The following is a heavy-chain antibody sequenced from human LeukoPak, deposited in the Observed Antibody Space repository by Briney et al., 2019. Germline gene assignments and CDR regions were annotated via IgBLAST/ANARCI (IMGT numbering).Heavy chain of an antibody. J-gene: IGHJ3*02. CDR2: MSFDGSQ. D-gene: IGHD5-12*01. CDR1: GRPFSSSI. CDR3: AREGHTSGFCGAFDI. V-gene: IGHV3-30*03. Sequence: GGSLRLSCALSGRPFSSSIMHWVRQAPGKGLKWVAGMSFDGSQYYVDSVKGRFTISRDNSGNTVFLHMTSLRPEDTAVYFCAREGHTSGFCGAFDIWGQGTTVTISS.